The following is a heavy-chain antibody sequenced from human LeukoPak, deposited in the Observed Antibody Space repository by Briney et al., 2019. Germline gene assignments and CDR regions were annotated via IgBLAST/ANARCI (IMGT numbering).Heavy chain of an antibody. J-gene: IGHJ4*02. D-gene: IGHD3-10*01. CDR2: IYYSGST. V-gene: IGHV4-59*12. Sequence: SETLSLTCTVSGGSISSYYWSWIRQPPGKGLEWIGYIYYSGSTNYNPSLKSRVTISVDTSKNQFSLKLSSVTAADTAVYYCARVTMVRGVIMTFDYWGQGTLVTVSS. CDR1: GGSISSYY. CDR3: ARVTMVRGVIMTFDY.